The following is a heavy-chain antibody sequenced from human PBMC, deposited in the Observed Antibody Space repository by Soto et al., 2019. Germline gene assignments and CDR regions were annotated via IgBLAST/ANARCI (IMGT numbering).Heavy chain of an antibody. CDR3: GAPREPMSW. V-gene: IGHV1-69*02. D-gene: IGHD1-26*01. CDR2: IIPLLDMT. Sequence: QVQLVQSGAEVKKPGSSVKVSCRASTPTFSSATITWVRQAPGQGLEWMGRIIPLLDMTNYDQKFQGRLTITADKSSNTAYLELHSLTSDDTAVYFCGAPREPMSWWGQGTLVTVSS. CDR1: TPTFSSAT. J-gene: IGHJ4*02.